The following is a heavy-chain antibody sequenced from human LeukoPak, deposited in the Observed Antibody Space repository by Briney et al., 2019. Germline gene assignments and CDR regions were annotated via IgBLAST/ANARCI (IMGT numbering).Heavy chain of an antibody. Sequence: SETLSLTCTVPGGSISSYYWSWIRQPPGKGLEWIGYIYYSGSTNYNPSLKSRVTISVDTSKNQFSLKLSSVTAADTAVYYCARARTGGVGAANWFDPWGQGTLVTVSS. D-gene: IGHD1-26*01. J-gene: IGHJ5*02. V-gene: IGHV4-59*01. CDR1: GGSISSYY. CDR2: IYYSGST. CDR3: ARARTGGVGAANWFDP.